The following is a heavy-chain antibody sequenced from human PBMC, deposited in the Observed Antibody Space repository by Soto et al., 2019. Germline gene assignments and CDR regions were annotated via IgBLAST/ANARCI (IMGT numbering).Heavy chain of an antibody. CDR3: ARDRGVAPPVAGNTHYYYYMDV. Sequence: QDQLVQSGVEVKKPGASVKVSCKASGYSFTNYGITWVRQAPGQGFEWMGWISAYNGNTNYAQKFQGRVTMTTDAYTSTADLEVRSLRSDDTAVYYCARDRGVAPPVAGNTHYYYYMDVWGKGTTVTVSS. V-gene: IGHV1-18*01. CDR1: GYSFTNYG. J-gene: IGHJ6*03. D-gene: IGHD6-19*01. CDR2: ISAYNGNT.